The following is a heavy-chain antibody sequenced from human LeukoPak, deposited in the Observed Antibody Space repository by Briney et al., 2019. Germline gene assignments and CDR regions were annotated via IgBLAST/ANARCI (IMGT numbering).Heavy chain of an antibody. CDR3: AKSRGYNYGSWDQYFDY. J-gene: IGHJ4*02. CDR1: GGSISSGGYY. D-gene: IGHD5-18*01. CDR2: IYHSGST. V-gene: IGHV4-30-2*01. Sequence: KPSETLSLTCTVSGGSISSGGYYWSWIRQPPGKGLEWIGYIYHSGSTYYNPSLKSRVTISVDTSKNQFSLKLSSVTAADTAVYYCAKSRGYNYGSWDQYFDYWGQGTLVTVSS.